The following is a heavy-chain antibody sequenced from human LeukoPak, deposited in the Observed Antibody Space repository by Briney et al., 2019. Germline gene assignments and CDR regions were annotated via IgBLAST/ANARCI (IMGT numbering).Heavy chain of an antibody. V-gene: IGHV4-39*07. CDR3: AREGQDYYDSSGYYRVFDY. D-gene: IGHD3-22*01. Sequence: SETLSLTCTVSGGSISSSSYYWGWIRQPPGKGLEWIGSIYYSGSTYYNPSLKSRVTISVDTSKNQFSLKLSSVTAADTAVYYCAREGQDYYDSSGYYRVFDYWGQGTLVTVSS. CDR2: IYYSGST. J-gene: IGHJ4*02. CDR1: GGSISSSSYY.